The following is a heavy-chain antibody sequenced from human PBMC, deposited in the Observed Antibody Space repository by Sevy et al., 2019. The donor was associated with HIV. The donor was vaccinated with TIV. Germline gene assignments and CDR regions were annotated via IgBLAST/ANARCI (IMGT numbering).Heavy chain of an antibody. CDR2: IYPGDSDT. V-gene: IGHV5-51*01. CDR3: ARGAGRAYCGGDCYSDFDY. D-gene: IGHD2-21*02. CDR1: GYSFTSYW. Sequence: GESLKISCKGSGYSFTSYWIGWVRQMPGKGLEWMGIIYPGDSDTRYSPSFQGQVTISADKSISTAYLQWSSLKASDTAMYYCARGAGRAYCGGDCYSDFDYWGQGTLVTVSS. J-gene: IGHJ4*02.